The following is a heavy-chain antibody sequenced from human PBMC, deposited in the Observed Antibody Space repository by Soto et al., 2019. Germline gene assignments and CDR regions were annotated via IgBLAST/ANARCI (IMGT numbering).Heavy chain of an antibody. CDR3: ARPLGPGAFEI. CDR2: IYPGDSET. D-gene: IGHD3-16*02. CDR1: GYNFSKYW. V-gene: IGHV5-51*01. J-gene: IGHJ3*02. Sequence: GESLKISCQGSGYNFSKYWIGWVRQMPGKGLEWMGNIYPGDSETRNSPSLQDQVTLSADKSINTAYLHFSSLKASDTAMYYCARPLGPGAFEIWGQGTMVTVSS.